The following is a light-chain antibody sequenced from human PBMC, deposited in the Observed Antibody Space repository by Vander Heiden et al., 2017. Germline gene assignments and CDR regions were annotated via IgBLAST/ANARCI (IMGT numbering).Light chain of an antibody. Sequence: SVLTPPPSVSGAPWPRVTISCTGSRSHIGAGYDVPWYQQSPGTAPKLLIDENTNRPSGVPDRFSGSKSDTTASLAISGLQAGDEADYYCQSYDSSLSGVVFGGGTKLTVL. CDR2: ENT. V-gene: IGLV1-40*01. CDR1: RSHIGAGYD. J-gene: IGLJ3*02. CDR3: QSYDSSLSGVV.